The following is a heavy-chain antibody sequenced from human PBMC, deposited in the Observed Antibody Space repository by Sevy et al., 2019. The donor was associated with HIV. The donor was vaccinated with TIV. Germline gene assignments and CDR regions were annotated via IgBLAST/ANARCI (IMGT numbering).Heavy chain of an antibody. Sequence: GGSLRLSCAASGFTFSDYYMSWIRQAPGKGLEWVSYISSSGSTIYYEDSVKGRFTISRDNAKNSLYLQMNSLRAEDTAVYYCASLAAAGRDATAAWDWFDPWGQGTLVTVSS. J-gene: IGHJ5*02. CDR2: ISSSGSTI. CDR1: GFTFSDYY. D-gene: IGHD6-13*01. V-gene: IGHV3-11*01. CDR3: ASLAAAGRDATAAWDWFDP.